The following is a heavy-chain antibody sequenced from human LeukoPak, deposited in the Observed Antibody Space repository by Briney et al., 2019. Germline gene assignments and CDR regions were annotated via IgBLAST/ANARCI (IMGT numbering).Heavy chain of an antibody. J-gene: IGHJ6*02. Sequence: PGGSLRLSCAASGFTFSSYPMNWVRQAPGKGLEWVSSISSSSTYTFYADSVKGRFTISRDNAKNSLYLQMNSLRAEDTAVYYCARDPRDSMKVVVIYYYGMDVWGQGTTVTVSS. CDR2: ISSSSTYT. D-gene: IGHD3-22*01. V-gene: IGHV3-21*06. CDR3: ARDPRDSMKVVVIYYYGMDV. CDR1: GFTFSSYP.